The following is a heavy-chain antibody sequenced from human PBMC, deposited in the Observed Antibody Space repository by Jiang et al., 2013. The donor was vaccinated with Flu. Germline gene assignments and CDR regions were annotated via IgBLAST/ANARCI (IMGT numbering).Heavy chain of an antibody. CDR1: YYTYATFA. D-gene: IGHD5-24*01. CDR2: INYKNGDT. V-gene: IGHV1-18*04. CDR3: ARGTLKSPPQSGAAYQFGLDV. J-gene: IGHJ6*02. Sequence: GAEVKKPGASVKVTCTISNYYTYATFAVTWVRQAPGQGLEWVGWINYKNGDTKYAQKFEGRVVMTTQSFMRTAYMELRSLEFDDTAVYYCARGTLKSPPQSGAAYQFGLDVWGHGTSVTVS.